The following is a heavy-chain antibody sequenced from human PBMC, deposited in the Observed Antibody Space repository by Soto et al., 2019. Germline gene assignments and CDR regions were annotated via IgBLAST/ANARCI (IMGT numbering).Heavy chain of an antibody. CDR1: GGAISNGDW. V-gene: IGHV4-4*02. D-gene: IGHD6-19*01. J-gene: IGHJ2*01. CDR2: IFHSGTT. CDR3: ARTIRVQVAAAVHWYFDL. Sequence: QVQLQESGPGLVKPSGTLSLACDVSGGAISNGDWWSWVRQPPGKGLEWIGEIFHSGTTTYNPSLKGRVTISVDKSNNRFSLRLSSVTAADTAMYFCARTIRVQVAAAVHWYFDLWGRGTLVTVSS.